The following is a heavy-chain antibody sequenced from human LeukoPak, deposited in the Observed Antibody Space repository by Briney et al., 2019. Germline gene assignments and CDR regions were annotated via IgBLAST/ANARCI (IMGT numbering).Heavy chain of an antibody. V-gene: IGHV3-30*03. J-gene: IGHJ6*02. CDR3: ARKYDILTGIMDV. D-gene: IGHD3-9*01. CDR1: GFTFSSYG. Sequence: GRSLRLSCAASGFTFSSYGMHWVRQAPGKGLEWMAVVSYDGSNQYYADSVKGRFTISRDNSKSTLYLQMNSLRAEDTAVYYCARKYDILTGIMDVWGQGTTVTVSS. CDR2: VSYDGSNQ.